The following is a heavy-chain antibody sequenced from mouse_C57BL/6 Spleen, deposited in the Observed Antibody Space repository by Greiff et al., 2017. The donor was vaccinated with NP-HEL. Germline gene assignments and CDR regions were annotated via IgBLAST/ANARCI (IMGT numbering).Heavy chain of an antibody. J-gene: IGHJ2*01. D-gene: IGHD2-1*01. CDR1: GYTFTSYW. Sequence: VQLQQPGAELVMPGASVKLSCKASGYTFTSYWMRWVKQRPGQGLEWIGEIDPSDSYTNYNQKFKGKSTLTVDKSSSTAYMQLSSLTSEDSAVYYYARGSSGYYGNYGFDYWGQGTTLTVSS. CDR3: ARGSSGYYGNYGFDY. CDR2: IDPSDSYT. V-gene: IGHV1-69*01.